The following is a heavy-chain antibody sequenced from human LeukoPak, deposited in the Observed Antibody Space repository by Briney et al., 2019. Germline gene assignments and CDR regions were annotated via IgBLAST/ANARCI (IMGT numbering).Heavy chain of an antibody. V-gene: IGHV1-8*01. CDR2: INPKSGRT. CDR1: GYTLTSSD. Sequence: ASVKVSCKASGYTLTSSDINWVRQATGQGLEWMGWINPKSGRTGYAKKFQARVSMTMNTSITTAYMEVSSLRFEDTAVYYCARGRSGLAAAGTYDSWGQGTLITVSS. J-gene: IGHJ4*02. CDR3: ARGRSGLAAAGTYDS. D-gene: IGHD6-13*01.